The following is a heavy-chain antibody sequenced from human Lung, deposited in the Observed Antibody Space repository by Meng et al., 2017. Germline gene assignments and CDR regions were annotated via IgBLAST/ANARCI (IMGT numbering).Heavy chain of an antibody. Sequence: WRSGLFTLWENPSLPWFVVVGSCSDSYSSRIRQPPGEGREWIGEINHSGSTNYNPSLESRATISVDTSQNNLSLKLSSVTAADSAVYYCARGPTTMAHDFDYWGQGTLVTVSS. V-gene: IGHV4-34*01. CDR1: VGSCSDSY. D-gene: IGHD4-11*01. CDR2: INHSGST. J-gene: IGHJ4*02. CDR3: ARGPTTMAHDFDY.